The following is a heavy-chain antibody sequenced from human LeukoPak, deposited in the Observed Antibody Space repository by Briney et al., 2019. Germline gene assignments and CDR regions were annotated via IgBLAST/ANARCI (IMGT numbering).Heavy chain of an antibody. CDR1: GGSISTGDYY. CDR3: ARDPVYGSGTF. V-gene: IGHV4-30-4*01. D-gene: IGHD3-10*01. J-gene: IGHJ4*02. CDR2: IYYSGTT. Sequence: TSETLSLTCTVAGGSISTGDYYWSWIRQPPGKGLEWIRYIYYSGTTYYNPSLKSRISFSMQTSENQFSLNLRSVTAADTAVYYCARDPVYGSGTFWGQGTLVTVSS.